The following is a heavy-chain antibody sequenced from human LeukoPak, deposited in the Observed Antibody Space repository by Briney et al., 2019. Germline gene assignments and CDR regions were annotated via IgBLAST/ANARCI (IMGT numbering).Heavy chain of an antibody. V-gene: IGHV3-72*01. CDR2: IRSKVRGYTT. J-gene: IGHJ4*02. CDR3: ARVPRGYDILTGYTSWTNY. Sequence: QPGGSLRLSCASSGFTFSDHHMDWVRQAPGKGLEWVARIRSKVRGYTTEFAASVKGRFSFSRDESKNSLFLQMNSLRAEDTAVYYCARVPRGYDILTGYTSWTNYWGQGTLVTVSS. D-gene: IGHD3-9*01. CDR1: GFTFSDHH.